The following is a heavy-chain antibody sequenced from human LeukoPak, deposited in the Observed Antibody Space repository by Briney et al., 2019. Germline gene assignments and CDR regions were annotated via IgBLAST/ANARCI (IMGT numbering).Heavy chain of an antibody. CDR2: VYPGNSDT. CDR1: GYTFTNYW. V-gene: IGHV5-51*01. Sequence: GESLKISCKGSGYTFTNYWIGWVRQMPGKGLELMRIVYPGNSDTRYSPSFQGQVTISADKSISTAYLQWNTLKASDTAMYYCAKRSSSRHIDNWGQGALVTVSS. CDR3: AKRSSSRHIDN. J-gene: IGHJ4*02. D-gene: IGHD6-6*01.